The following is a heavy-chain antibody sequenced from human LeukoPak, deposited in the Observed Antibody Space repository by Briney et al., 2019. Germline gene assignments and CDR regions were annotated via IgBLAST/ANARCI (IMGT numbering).Heavy chain of an antibody. CDR1: GFIFSSHG. J-gene: IGHJ6*04. CDR3: AELGIPMIGGV. D-gene: IGHD3-10*02. CDR2: MSPSCDIT. Sequence: GGSLRLSCAASGFIFSSHGMNWVRQAPGKGLEGVSGMSPSCDITYYADSVKGRFTILRDNPKNSLYLQMNSLRAEETDVYYCAELGIPMIGGVWGKGTTVTISS. V-gene: IGHV3-23*01.